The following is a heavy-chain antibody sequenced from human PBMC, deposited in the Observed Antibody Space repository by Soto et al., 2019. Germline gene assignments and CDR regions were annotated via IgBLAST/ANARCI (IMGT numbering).Heavy chain of an antibody. V-gene: IGHV4-59*01. J-gene: IGHJ1*01. Sequence: LSLTCTVSGGSISSYYWTWIRQPPGKGLEWIGYIYYSGSTKYNPSLKSRVTISVDTPKNQFSLKLGSVTAADTAVYYCARATGITGTPTPFQHWGQGTLVTVSS. CDR2: IYYSGST. D-gene: IGHD1-7*01. CDR1: GGSISSYY. CDR3: ARATGITGTPTPFQH.